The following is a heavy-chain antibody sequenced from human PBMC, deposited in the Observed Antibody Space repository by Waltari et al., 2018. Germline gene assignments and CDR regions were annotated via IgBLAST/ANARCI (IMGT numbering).Heavy chain of an antibody. Sequence: QLQLQESGPGLVKPSETLSLTCTVSGVSINTYYWTWARQSAGGGLEWIGRIYASGHIDYNPSLKSRLTMSVDTSQNQISLKVNSVTAADTAVYYCGRKDGDIWGQGTLVTDSS. J-gene: IGHJ4*02. V-gene: IGHV4-4*07. D-gene: IGHD7-27*01. CDR3: GRKDGDI. CDR2: IYASGHI. CDR1: GVSINTYY.